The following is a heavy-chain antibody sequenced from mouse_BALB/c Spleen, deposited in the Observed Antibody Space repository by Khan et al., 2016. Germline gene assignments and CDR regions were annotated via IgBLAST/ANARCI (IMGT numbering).Heavy chain of an antibody. CDR1: EYTFTNYG. J-gene: IGHJ4*01. CDR2: ITTNTGEP. Sequence: QVQLKQSGPELKKPGETVKISCKASEYTFTNYGMNWVKQAPGKGLKWMGWITTNTGEPTYAEEFKGRFAFSLAASASTAYLQINNLNNEDSDTYFCARTGDDPYYAMDYWGQGTSVTVSS. CDR3: ARTGDDPYYAMDY. D-gene: IGHD2-2*01. V-gene: IGHV9-3*02.